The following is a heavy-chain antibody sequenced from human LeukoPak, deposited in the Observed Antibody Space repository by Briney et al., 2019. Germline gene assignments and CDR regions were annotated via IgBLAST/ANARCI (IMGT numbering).Heavy chain of an antibody. J-gene: IGHJ4*02. V-gene: IGHV3-48*01. CDR1: GFTFSSYR. D-gene: IGHD5-24*01. CDR3: VRNLQGGYNPSFEY. Sequence: GGSLRLSCAASGFTFSSYRFNWVRQAPGKGLEWVSYISTGTIYYADSVKGRFTNSRDNAKNSVYLQMNSLRAEDTAVYYCVRNLQGGYNPSFEYWGQGTLVTVSS. CDR2: ISTGTI.